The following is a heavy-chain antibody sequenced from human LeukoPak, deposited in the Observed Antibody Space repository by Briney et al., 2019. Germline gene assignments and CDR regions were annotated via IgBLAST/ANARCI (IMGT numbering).Heavy chain of an antibody. V-gene: IGHV1-69*05. CDR2: VIPMFGTT. D-gene: IGHD3-22*01. CDR3: TRQGGSSGLNFDY. CDR1: GGTFSRFS. Sequence: ASVKVSCKASGGTFSRFSINWLRQAPGQGLEWMGGVIPMFGTTDYAQKFQGRVTMTRDMSTSTVYMELSSLRSEDTAVYYCTRQGGSSGLNFDYWGQGTLVTVSS. J-gene: IGHJ4*02.